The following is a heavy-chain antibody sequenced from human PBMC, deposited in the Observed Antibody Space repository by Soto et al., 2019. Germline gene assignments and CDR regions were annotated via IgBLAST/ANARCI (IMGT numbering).Heavy chain of an antibody. CDR1: GFTFSSYG. J-gene: IGHJ4*02. V-gene: IGHV3-33*01. Sequence: QVQLVESGGGVVQPGRSLRLSCAASGFTFSSYGMHWVRQAPGKGLEWVAVIWYDGSNKYYADSVKGRFTISRDNSKNTLYLQMNSLRAEDTAVYYCAIGYCSRGSCYSVLDSLGQGILVTVSS. CDR3: AIGYCSRGSCYSVLDS. CDR2: IWYDGSNK. D-gene: IGHD2-15*01.